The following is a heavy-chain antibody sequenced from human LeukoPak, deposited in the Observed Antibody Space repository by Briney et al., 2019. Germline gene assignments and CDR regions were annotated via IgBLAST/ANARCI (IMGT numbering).Heavy chain of an antibody. CDR1: GFTFSTSG. J-gene: IGHJ6*02. CDR2: ISYDGSDK. CDR3: AKESRGSMDV. Sequence: GGSLRLSCAASGFTFSTSGMHWVRQAPGKGLEWVADISYDGSDKYYADSVKGRFTISRDNSKNTLYLQMNSLGAEDTAVYYCAKESRGSMDVWGQGTTVTVSS. V-gene: IGHV3-30*18. D-gene: IGHD3-10*01.